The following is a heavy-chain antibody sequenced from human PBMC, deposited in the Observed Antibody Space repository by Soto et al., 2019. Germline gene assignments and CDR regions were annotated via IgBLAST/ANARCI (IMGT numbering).Heavy chain of an antibody. CDR2: ISYDGSNK. CDR3: AKAWLLLGFDY. CDR1: GFTFSSYG. V-gene: IGHV3-30*18. J-gene: IGHJ4*02. D-gene: IGHD3-22*01. Sequence: ESGGGVVQPGRSLRLSCAASGFTFSSYGMHWVRQAPGKGLEWVAVISYDGSNKYYADSVKGRFTISRDNSKNTLYLQMNSLRAEDTAVYYCAKAWLLLGFDYWGQGTLVTVSS.